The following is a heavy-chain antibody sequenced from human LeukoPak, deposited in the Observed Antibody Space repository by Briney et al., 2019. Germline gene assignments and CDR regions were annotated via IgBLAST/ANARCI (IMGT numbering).Heavy chain of an antibody. V-gene: IGHV3-53*01. Sequence: GGSLRLSCAASGFTVSSNYMSWVRQAPGKGLEWVSVIYSGGSTYYADSVKGRFTISRDNSKNTLYLQMNSLRAEDTAVYYCARDSAGTTGSSLFDLWGRGTLVTVSS. CDR1: GFTVSSNY. CDR2: IYSGGST. D-gene: IGHD1-1*01. J-gene: IGHJ2*01. CDR3: ARDSAGTTGSSLFDL.